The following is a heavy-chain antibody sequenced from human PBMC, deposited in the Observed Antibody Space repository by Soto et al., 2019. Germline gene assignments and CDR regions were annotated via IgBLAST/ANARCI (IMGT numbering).Heavy chain of an antibody. Sequence: QVLLVQSGAEVKKPGSSVEVSCKASGGTFSSYAISWVRQAPGQGLEWMGGIIPMFPTTNYAQKFLGRVTITADESTSTAYWELNSLTSEDTAVYYCARSSDAGCRGGSCYVAYGMDVWGQGTTVTVSS. J-gene: IGHJ6*02. CDR3: ARSSDAGCRGGSCYVAYGMDV. CDR2: IIPMFPTT. V-gene: IGHV1-69*01. CDR1: GGTFSSYA. D-gene: IGHD2-15*01.